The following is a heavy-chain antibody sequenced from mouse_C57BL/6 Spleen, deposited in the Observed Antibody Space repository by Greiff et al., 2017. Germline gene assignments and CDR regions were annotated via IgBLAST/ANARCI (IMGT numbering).Heavy chain of an antibody. V-gene: IGHV14-4*01. J-gene: IGHJ3*01. CDR1: GFNIKDDY. Sequence: VQLQQSGAELVRPGASVKLSCTASGFNIKDDYMHWVKQRPEQGLEGIGWIDPENGDTEYASKFQGKATITADTSSNTAYLQLSSLTSEDTAVYYCTSPSTALCAYWGQGTLVTVSA. CDR2: IDPENGDT. D-gene: IGHD3-2*01. CDR3: TSPSTALCAY.